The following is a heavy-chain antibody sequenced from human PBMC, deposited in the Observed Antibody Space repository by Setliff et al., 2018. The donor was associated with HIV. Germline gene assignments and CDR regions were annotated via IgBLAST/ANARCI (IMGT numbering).Heavy chain of an antibody. V-gene: IGHV4-39*07. CDR2: IHHSGSI. CDR3: ARVPIGADGASD. CDR1: GGSISSSNYY. D-gene: IGHD6-13*01. Sequence: PSETLSLTCTVSGGSISSSNYYWGWIRQPPGKGLEWIGNIHHSGSIYLNPSLESRVAMSVDTSKNQLSLRLSSIRAADTAMYYCARVPIGADGASDWGQGTLVTVSS. J-gene: IGHJ4*02.